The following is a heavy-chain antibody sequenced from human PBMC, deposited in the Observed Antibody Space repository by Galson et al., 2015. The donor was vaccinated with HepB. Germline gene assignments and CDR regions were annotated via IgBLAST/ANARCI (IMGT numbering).Heavy chain of an antibody. CDR2: ISSSSSYI. J-gene: IGHJ1*01. Sequence: SLRLSCAASGFTFSSYSMNWVRQAPGKGLEWVSSISSSSSYIYYADSVKGRFTISRDDAKNSLYLQMNSLRAEDTAVYYCARGSITMIASGYFQHWGQGTLVTVSS. CDR1: GFTFSSYS. V-gene: IGHV3-21*01. D-gene: IGHD3-22*01. CDR3: ARGSITMIASGYFQH.